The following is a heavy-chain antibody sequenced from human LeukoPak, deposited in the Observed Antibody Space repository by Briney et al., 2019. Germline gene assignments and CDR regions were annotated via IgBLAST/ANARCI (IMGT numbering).Heavy chain of an antibody. Sequence: ASVKVSCKASGYTFTAYYLHWVRQVPGQGLEWMGWINPNTGGTKYAQKFQGRVTMTRDTSISAAYMEVTRLRSDDTAVYFCARALVPAAQRLSSWGQGTLVTVSS. D-gene: IGHD2-2*01. V-gene: IGHV1-2*02. CDR1: GYTFTAYY. J-gene: IGHJ5*02. CDR3: ARALVPAAQRLSS. CDR2: INPNTGGT.